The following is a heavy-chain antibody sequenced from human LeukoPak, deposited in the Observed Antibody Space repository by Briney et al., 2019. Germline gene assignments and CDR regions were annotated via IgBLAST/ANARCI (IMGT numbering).Heavy chain of an antibody. CDR2: ISGSGGST. Sequence: GGSLRLSCAASGFSFSSYGMSWVRQAPGKGLEWVSAISGSGGSTYYADSVKGRFTISRDNSKNTLYLQMNSLGAEDTAVYYCAKDYDSSGYYPDDAFDIWGQGTMVTVSS. CDR1: GFSFSSYG. CDR3: AKDYDSSGYYPDDAFDI. D-gene: IGHD3-22*01. V-gene: IGHV3-23*01. J-gene: IGHJ3*02.